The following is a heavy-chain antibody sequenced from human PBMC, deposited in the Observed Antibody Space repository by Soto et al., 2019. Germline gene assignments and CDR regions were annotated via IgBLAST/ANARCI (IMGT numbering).Heavy chain of an antibody. CDR2: INPSGGST. V-gene: IGHV1-46*01. CDR1: GGTFSSHA. CDR3: ARDYYDFWSGSRPPGAFDI. D-gene: IGHD3-3*01. Sequence: ASVKVSCKASGGTFSSHAISWVRQAPGQGLEWMGIINPSGGSTSYAQKFQGRVTMTRDTSTSTAYMELSRLRSDDTAVYYCARDYYDFWSGSRPPGAFDIWGQGTMVTVSS. J-gene: IGHJ3*02.